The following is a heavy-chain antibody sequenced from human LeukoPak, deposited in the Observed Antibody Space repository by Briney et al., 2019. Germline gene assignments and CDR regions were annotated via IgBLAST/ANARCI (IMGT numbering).Heavy chain of an antibody. CDR2: MNPNSGNT. Sequence: ASVKVSSKASGYTFTSYDVNWVRQATGQGLEWMGWMNPNSGNTGYAQKFQGRVTVTRNTSISTAYMELSSLRSEDTAVYYCAIRIAVAGPKRAFDIWGQGTMVTVSS. CDR1: GYTFTSYD. J-gene: IGHJ3*02. D-gene: IGHD6-19*01. V-gene: IGHV1-8*03. CDR3: AIRIAVAGPKRAFDI.